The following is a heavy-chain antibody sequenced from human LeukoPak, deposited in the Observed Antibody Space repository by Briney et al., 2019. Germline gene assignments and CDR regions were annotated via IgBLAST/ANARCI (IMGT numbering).Heavy chain of an antibody. V-gene: IGHV1-69*05. J-gene: IGHJ5*02. Sequence: ASVTVSFTASGATFTIYAISWVRQAPRQGLEWVGGIIPIFRTANYAQKFQGRVTITTDESTSTAYMELSSLRSEDTAVYYSAREVKSRYGFWSGSQYNWFDPWGQGTLVTVSS. CDR1: GATFTIYA. D-gene: IGHD3-3*01. CDR2: IIPIFRTA. CDR3: AREVKSRYGFWSGSQYNWFDP.